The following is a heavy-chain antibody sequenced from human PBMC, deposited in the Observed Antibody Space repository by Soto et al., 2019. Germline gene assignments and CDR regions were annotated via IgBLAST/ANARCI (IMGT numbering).Heavy chain of an antibody. CDR3: ARVQSLAGVY. CDR2: IKQDGGDK. CDR1: GFTFSNYW. V-gene: IGHV3-7*05. D-gene: IGHD6-19*01. J-gene: IGHJ4*02. Sequence: EVQLVESGGGLVQPGGSLRLSCAASGFTFSNYWMSWVRQAPGKGLEWVANIKQDGGDKYYVDSVKGRFSISRDNANNSLYLHINSLRAEDTAVYYCARVQSLAGVYWGQGTLVTVSS.